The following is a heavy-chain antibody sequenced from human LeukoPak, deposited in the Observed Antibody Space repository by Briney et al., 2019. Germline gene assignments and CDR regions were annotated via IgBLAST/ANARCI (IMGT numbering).Heavy chain of an antibody. CDR3: ARVRRSGYVGKYYYWFDP. V-gene: IGHV4-59*01. J-gene: IGHJ5*02. D-gene: IGHD3-10*01. CDR2: IYNSGST. Sequence: SETLSLTCTVSGGSISSYYWSWIRQPPGKGLEWIGYIYNSGSTDYNPSLKRRVTISVDTSKNQFSLKLSSVAAAYAAVYYCARVRRSGYVGKYYYWFDPWGQGALVAVSS. CDR1: GGSISSYY.